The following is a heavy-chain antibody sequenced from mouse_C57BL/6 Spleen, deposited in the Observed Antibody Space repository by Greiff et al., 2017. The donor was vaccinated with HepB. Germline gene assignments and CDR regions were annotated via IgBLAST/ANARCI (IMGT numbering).Heavy chain of an antibody. CDR1: GYAFSSSW. CDR2: IYPGDGDT. CDR3: ARGLDSAMDY. Sequence: VQLQESGPELVKPGASVKISCKASGYAFSSSWMNWVKQRPGKGLEWIGRIYPGDGDTNYNGKFKGKATLTADKSSSTAYMQLSSLTSEDSAVYFCARGLDSAMDYWGQGTSVTVSS. J-gene: IGHJ4*01. V-gene: IGHV1-82*01.